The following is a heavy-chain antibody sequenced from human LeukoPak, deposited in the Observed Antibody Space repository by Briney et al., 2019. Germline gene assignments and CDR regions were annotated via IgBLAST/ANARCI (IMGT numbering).Heavy chain of an antibody. V-gene: IGHV1-2*02. Sequence: ASVKVSCKASGYTFTGYYMHWVRQAPGQGLEWMGWINPNSGGTNYAQKFRGRVTMTRDTSITTAHMELRRLTSDDTAVYFCARETKAAPYYFDYWGQGTLVTVSS. D-gene: IGHD2-8*01. CDR3: ARETKAAPYYFDY. CDR2: INPNSGGT. CDR1: GYTFTGYY. J-gene: IGHJ4*02.